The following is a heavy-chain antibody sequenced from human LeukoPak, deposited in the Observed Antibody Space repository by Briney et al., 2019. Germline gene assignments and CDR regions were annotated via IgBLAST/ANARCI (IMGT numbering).Heavy chain of an antibody. D-gene: IGHD3-22*01. CDR2: ISSSGSTI. J-gene: IGHJ4*02. CDR3: ARLQNHDSSGYYSFDY. Sequence: PGGSLRLSCAASGFTFSDYYMSWIRQAPEKGLEWVSYISSSGSTIYYADSVKGRFTISRDNAKNSLYLQMNSLRAEDTAVYYCARLQNHDSSGYYSFDYWGQGTLVTVSS. CDR1: GFTFSDYY. V-gene: IGHV3-11*01.